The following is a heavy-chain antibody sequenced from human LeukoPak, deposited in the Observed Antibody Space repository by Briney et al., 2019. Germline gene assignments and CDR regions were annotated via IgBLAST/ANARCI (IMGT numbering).Heavy chain of an antibody. CDR1: GGSVSSYY. CDR2: IYSSGST. Sequence: SETLSLTCTVSGGSVSSYYWTWIRQPPGKGLEWIGYIYSSGSTKYNPSLKSRVAISVDRSQNQVSLRLTSVTAADTAVYYCARGRRHCGGDCYSRGTFDYWGQGALVTVSS. D-gene: IGHD2-21*02. V-gene: IGHV4-4*09. J-gene: IGHJ4*02. CDR3: ARGRRHCGGDCYSRGTFDY.